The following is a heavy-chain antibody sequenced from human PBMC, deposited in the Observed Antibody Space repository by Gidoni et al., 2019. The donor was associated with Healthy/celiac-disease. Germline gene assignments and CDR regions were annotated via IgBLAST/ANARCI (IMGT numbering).Heavy chain of an antibody. V-gene: IGHV1-69*01. CDR3: ARAGEFPGQWLGITVGNSGWFDP. CDR1: GGTFSSYA. Sequence: QVQLVQSGAEVKKPGSSVKVSCKASGGTFSSYAISWVRQAPGQGLEWMGGIVPIFGTANYAQKFQGRVTITADESTSTAYMELSSLRSEDTAVYYCARAGEFPGQWLGITVGNSGWFDPWGQGTLVTVSS. D-gene: IGHD6-19*01. J-gene: IGHJ5*02. CDR2: IVPIFGTA.